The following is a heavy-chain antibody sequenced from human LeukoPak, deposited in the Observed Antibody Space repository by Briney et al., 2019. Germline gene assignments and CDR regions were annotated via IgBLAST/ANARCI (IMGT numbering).Heavy chain of an antibody. CDR1: GFTFSTYG. D-gene: IGHD6-13*01. CDR2: MSYDGSDK. Sequence: PGRSLRLSCEASGFTFSTYGMHWVRQAPGKGLEWVALMSYDGSDKSYADSVKGRFTISRDNSKSTLYPQMDSLRGDDAAVYYCAKAVGSISWSFDYWGQGTLVTVSS. J-gene: IGHJ4*02. CDR3: AKAVGSISWSFDY. V-gene: IGHV3-30*18.